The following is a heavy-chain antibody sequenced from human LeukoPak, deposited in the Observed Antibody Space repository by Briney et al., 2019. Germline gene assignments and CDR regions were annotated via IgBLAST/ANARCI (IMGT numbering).Heavy chain of an antibody. V-gene: IGHV3-11*01. J-gene: IGHJ4*02. CDR2: ISSSGGTI. D-gene: IGHD3-9*01. CDR3: ARLRYYDILTGPETIFLHQYYFDY. Sequence: GGSLRLSCAASGFTFSDYYMSWIRQAPGKGLEWVSYISSSGGTIYYADSVKGRFTISRDNAKNSLYLQMNSLRAEDTAVYYCARLRYYDILTGPETIFLHQYYFDYWGQGTLVTVSS. CDR1: GFTFSDYY.